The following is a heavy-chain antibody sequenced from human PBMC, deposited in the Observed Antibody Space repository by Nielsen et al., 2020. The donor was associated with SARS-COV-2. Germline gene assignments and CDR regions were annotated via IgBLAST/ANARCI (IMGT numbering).Heavy chain of an antibody. D-gene: IGHD5-18*01. CDR1: GGSISSSNW. Sequence: SETLSLTCAVSGGSISSSNWWSWVRQPPGKGLEWIGEIYHSGSTNYNPSLKSRVTISVDTSKNQFSLKLSSVTAADTAVYYCARVDTAMVTDYWGQGTLVTVSS. V-gene: IGHV4-4*02. J-gene: IGHJ4*02. CDR2: IYHSGST. CDR3: ARVDTAMVTDY.